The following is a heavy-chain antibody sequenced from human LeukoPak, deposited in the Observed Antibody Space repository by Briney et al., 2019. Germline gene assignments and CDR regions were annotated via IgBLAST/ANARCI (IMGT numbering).Heavy chain of an antibody. Sequence: GGSLRLSCAASGNSWMHWVRQAPGKGLVWVSHIDSDGSWTSYADSVKSRFTISKDNAKNTVYLQMNNLRAEDTAVYYCVSFYKTYWGRGTLVTVSS. J-gene: IGHJ4*02. D-gene: IGHD2-2*02. CDR2: IDSDGSWT. CDR3: VSFYKTY. V-gene: IGHV3-74*01. CDR1: GNSW.